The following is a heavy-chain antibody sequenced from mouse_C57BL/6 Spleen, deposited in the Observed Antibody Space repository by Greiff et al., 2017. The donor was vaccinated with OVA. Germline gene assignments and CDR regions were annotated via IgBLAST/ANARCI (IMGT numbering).Heavy chain of an antibody. CDR2: INPNNGGT. J-gene: IGHJ2*01. D-gene: IGHD3-2*02. CDR1: GYTFTDYY. Sequence: EVQLQQSGPELVKPGASVKISCKASGYTFTDYYMNWVKQSHGKSLEWIGDINPNNGGTSYNQKFKGKATLTVDKSSSTAYMELRSLTSEDSAVYDGASGSSGYARYLDDWGQGTTLTVSS. CDR3: ASGSSGYARYLDD. V-gene: IGHV1-26*01.